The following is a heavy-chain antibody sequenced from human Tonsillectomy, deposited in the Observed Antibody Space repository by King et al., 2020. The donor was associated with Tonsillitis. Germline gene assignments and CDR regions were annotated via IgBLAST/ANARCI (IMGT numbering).Heavy chain of an antibody. Sequence: QLVQSGGGVVQPGRSLTLSCAASGFTFSSYGMHWVRQAPGKGLEWVAVISYDGSNKYYSESVQGRFTISRDNSKNTLYLQMNSLRAEDTAVYYCAKDGYDSSGYYLGDYWGQGTLVTVSS. J-gene: IGHJ4*02. CDR1: GFTFSSYG. V-gene: IGHV3-30*18. CDR3: AKDGYDSSGYYLGDY. D-gene: IGHD3-22*01. CDR2: ISYDGSNK.